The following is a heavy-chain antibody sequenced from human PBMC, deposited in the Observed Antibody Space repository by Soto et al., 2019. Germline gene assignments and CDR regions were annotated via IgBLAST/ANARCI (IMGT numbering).Heavy chain of an antibody. CDR1: GFTVSSSY. V-gene: IGHV3-66*04. CDR3: ARHVGFYWYFDL. D-gene: IGHD1-26*01. Sequence: EVQLVESGGGLVQPGGSLRLSCAASGFTVSSSYMSWVRQAPGKGPEWVSAIYSGGNTYYADSVKGRFTISRDNSKDTLYLQMNSLRAEDTAMYYCARHVGFYWYFDLWGRGTLVTVSS. J-gene: IGHJ2*01. CDR2: IYSGGNT.